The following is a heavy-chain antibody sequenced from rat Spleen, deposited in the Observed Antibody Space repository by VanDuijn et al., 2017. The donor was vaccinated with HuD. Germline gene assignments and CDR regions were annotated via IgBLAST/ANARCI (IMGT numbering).Heavy chain of an antibody. CDR2: ISYEGSST. CDR1: GFTLSDYY. D-gene: IGHD1-11*01. V-gene: IGHV5-22*01. J-gene: IGHJ2*01. Sequence: EVQLVESGGGLVQPGRSLKLSCAASGFTLSDYYMAWVRQAPKKGLEWVASISYEGSSTYYGDSVKGRFTISRDNAKSTLYLQMDSLRSEDTATYYCARRPTTNYGPFDYWGQGVMVTVSS. CDR3: ARRPTTNYGPFDY.